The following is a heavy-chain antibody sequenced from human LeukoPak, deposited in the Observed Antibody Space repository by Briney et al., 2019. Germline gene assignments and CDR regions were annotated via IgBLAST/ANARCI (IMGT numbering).Heavy chain of an antibody. J-gene: IGHJ5*02. Sequence: PGGSLRLSCAASGFTVSSNYMSWVRQAPGKGLEWVSVIYSGGSTYHADSVKGRFTISRDNSKNTLYLRMNSLRAEDTAVYYCARDRQGGDGFDPWGQGTLVTVSS. CDR2: IYSGGST. V-gene: IGHV3-66*01. CDR1: GFTVSSNY. CDR3: ARDRQGGDGFDP. D-gene: IGHD3-10*01.